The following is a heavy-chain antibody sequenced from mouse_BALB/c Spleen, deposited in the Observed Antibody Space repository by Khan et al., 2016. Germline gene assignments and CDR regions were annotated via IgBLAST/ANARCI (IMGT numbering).Heavy chain of an antibody. Sequence: QVQLKESGPELVKPGASLKIPCKASGYTFTDYYINWVKQKPGQGLEWIGWIYPGSSNTKYNEKFKGKATLTVHTSSSTAYMQFSSLTSEDTAVSFCARGGYDSWFAYWGQGTLVTVSA. D-gene: IGHD2-2*01. V-gene: IGHV1-84*02. J-gene: IGHJ3*01. CDR3: ARGGYDSWFAY. CDR2: IYPGSSNT. CDR1: GYTFTDYY.